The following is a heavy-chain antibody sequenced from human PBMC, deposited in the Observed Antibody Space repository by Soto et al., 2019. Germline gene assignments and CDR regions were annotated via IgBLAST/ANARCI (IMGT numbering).Heavy chain of an antibody. CDR3: AREAAASFFDY. V-gene: IGHV4-61*08. CDR1: GGSISSGGYS. CDR2: IYYSGST. D-gene: IGHD6-13*01. Sequence: SETLSLTCAVSGGSISSGGYSWSWIRQPPGKGLEWIGYIYYSGSTNYNPSLKSRVTISVDTSKNQFSLKLSSVTAADTAVYYCAREAAASFFDYWGQGTLVTVSS. J-gene: IGHJ4*02.